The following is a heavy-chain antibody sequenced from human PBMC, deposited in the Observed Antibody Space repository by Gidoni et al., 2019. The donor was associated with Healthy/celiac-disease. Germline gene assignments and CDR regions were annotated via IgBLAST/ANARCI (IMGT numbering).Heavy chain of an antibody. J-gene: IGHJ5*02. CDR1: GGSLSGYY. CDR2: INHSGTT. D-gene: IGHD6-13*01. CDR3: ARGRNSSSSNWFDP. Sequence: QVQLQQWGAGLLTPSETLSLTCAVYGGSLSGYYWSWIRQPQGKGHEWIGEINHSGTTNYNPSLKSRVTISVDTSKNQFSLKLSSVTAADTAVYYCARGRNSSSSNWFDPWGQGTLVTVSS. V-gene: IGHV4-34*01.